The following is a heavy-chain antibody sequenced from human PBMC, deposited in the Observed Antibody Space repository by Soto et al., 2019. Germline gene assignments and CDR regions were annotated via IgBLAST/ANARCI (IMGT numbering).Heavy chain of an antibody. D-gene: IGHD2-15*01. Sequence: SETLSLTCSVSGGSISSSSYYCGWIRQPPGKGLEWIGSIYYSVSTYYNPSLKSRVTISVHTSKNQFSLKLSSVTASDTAVYYCTRPRYCSDRSCYSGGRYHYYYRMAFGGQGTTVPVAS. J-gene: IGHJ6*02. CDR3: TRPRYCSDRSCYSGGRYHYYYRMAF. CDR2: IYYSVST. V-gene: IGHV4-39*01. CDR1: GGSISSSSYY.